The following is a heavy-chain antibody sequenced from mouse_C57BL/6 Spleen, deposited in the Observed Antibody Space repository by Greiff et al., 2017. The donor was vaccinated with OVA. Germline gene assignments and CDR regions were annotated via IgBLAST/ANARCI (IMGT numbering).Heavy chain of an antibody. CDR1: GYTFTSYW. D-gene: IGHD2-10*01. CDR3: TRTPYPYAMDY. Sequence: VQLQQSGTVLARPGASVKMSCKTSGYTFTSYWMHWVKPRPGQGLEWIGAIFPGNSDTSYNQKFKGKAKLSAVTSASAAYMELSSLTNEDSAVYYCTRTPYPYAMDYWGQGTSGTVSS. V-gene: IGHV1-5*01. J-gene: IGHJ4*01. CDR2: IFPGNSDT.